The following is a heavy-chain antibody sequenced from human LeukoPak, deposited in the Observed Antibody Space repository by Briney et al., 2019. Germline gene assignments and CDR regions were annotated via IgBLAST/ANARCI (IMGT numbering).Heavy chain of an antibody. D-gene: IGHD5-18*01. CDR3: ARTRGYSYGLYFDY. Sequence: GGSLRLSCAASGFIFNNYNMNWVRQAPGKGLEWVSFISSSSSYIYYADSVKGRFTISRDNARSSLYLQMNSLRAEDTAVYYCARTRGYSYGLYFDYWGQGTLVTVPS. V-gene: IGHV3-21*01. J-gene: IGHJ4*02. CDR1: GFIFNNYN. CDR2: ISSSSSYI.